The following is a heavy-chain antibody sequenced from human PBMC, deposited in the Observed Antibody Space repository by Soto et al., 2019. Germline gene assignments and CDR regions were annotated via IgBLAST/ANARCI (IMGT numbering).Heavy chain of an antibody. CDR1: GFTFTSSA. J-gene: IGHJ5*02. CDR3: ARVGWPAYNWFDP. CDR2: IVVGSGNT. Sequence: SVKVSCKASGFTFTSSAVQWVRQARGQRLEWIGWIVVGSGNTNYAQKFQERVTITRDMSTSTAYMELSSLRSEDTAVYYCARVGWPAYNWFDPWGQGTLVTVSS. D-gene: IGHD6-19*01. V-gene: IGHV1-58*01.